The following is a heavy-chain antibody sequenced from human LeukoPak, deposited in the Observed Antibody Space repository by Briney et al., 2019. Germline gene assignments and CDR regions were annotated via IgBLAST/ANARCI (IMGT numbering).Heavy chain of an antibody. D-gene: IGHD2-2*01. Sequence: PSETLSLTCAVSGGSFSGFRWHWIRQPPGKGPEWIGETNHSVGTTYNPSLKSRVTISVDTSKIQFSLNLTSVTAADTAVYYCALELVVPAALERLNAFDIWGHGTMVTVSS. CDR3: ALELVVPAALERLNAFDI. V-gene: IGHV4-34*01. CDR1: GGSFSGFR. CDR2: TNHSVGT. J-gene: IGHJ3*02.